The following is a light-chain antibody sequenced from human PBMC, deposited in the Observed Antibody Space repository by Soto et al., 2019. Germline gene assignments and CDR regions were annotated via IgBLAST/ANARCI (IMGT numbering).Light chain of an antibody. CDR2: GAS. J-gene: IGKJ4*01. Sequence: DIQMPPSPSSLSASVGDRVTITCRASQGISSWLAWYQQKQEKAPKSLIYGASSLQSGVPSRFSGSGAGTDFTLTISSLQPEDFAATYYCQQYSSFPPTVGGGTKVEIK. CDR3: QQYSSFPPT. V-gene: IGKV1D-16*01. CDR1: QGISSW.